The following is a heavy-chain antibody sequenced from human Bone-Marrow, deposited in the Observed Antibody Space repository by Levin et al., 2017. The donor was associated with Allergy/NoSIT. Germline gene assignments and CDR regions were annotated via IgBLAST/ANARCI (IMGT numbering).Heavy chain of an antibody. CDR1: GFSVSSNS. Sequence: GGSLRLSCSVSGFSVSSNSMTWVRQAPGKGLDWVSVIYSGGNTYFADSVKGRFTISTDNSKNTLFLQMNSLRAEDTAVYYCASAYEALNYFDYWGQGTLVTVSS. J-gene: IGHJ4*02. V-gene: IGHV3-66*01. D-gene: IGHD3-3*01. CDR2: IYSGGNT. CDR3: ASAYEALNYFDY.